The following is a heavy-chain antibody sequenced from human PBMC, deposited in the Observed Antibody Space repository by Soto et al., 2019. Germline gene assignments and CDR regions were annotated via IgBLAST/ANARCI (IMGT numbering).Heavy chain of an antibody. CDR2: ISATGGGT. J-gene: IGHJ4*02. CDR3: AKDRRAGGNSAFYFDF. CDR1: GFKFSNYA. D-gene: IGHD3-16*01. Sequence: PGGSLRLSCAASGFKFSNYAMSWVRQAPGKGLEWVSLISATGGGTYYADSVKGRFTISRDNSHNTLYLQVHSLTAEDTAVYYCAKDRRAGGNSAFYFDFWGQGAQDTVSS. V-gene: IGHV3-23*01.